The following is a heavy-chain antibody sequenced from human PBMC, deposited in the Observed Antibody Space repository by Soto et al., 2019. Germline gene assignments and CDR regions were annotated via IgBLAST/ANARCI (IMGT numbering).Heavy chain of an antibody. Sequence: SETLSLTCTVSGDSISSYFWSWIRQPPGKGLEWIGYVYTTEITNYNPSRLSRVAMSIDTSKIQFSLKVRSVTAADSAVCYCARCAEGWFDPWGQGTLVTVSS. CDR2: VYTTEIT. J-gene: IGHJ5*02. V-gene: IGHV4-4*07. CDR3: ARCAEGWFDP. CDR1: GDSISSYF.